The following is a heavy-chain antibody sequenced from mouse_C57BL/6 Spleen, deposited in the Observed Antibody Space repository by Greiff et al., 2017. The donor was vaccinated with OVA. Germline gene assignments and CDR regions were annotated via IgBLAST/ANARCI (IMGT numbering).Heavy chain of an antibody. CDR1: GYAFTNYL. CDR3: ARDYGSSHAMDY. J-gene: IGHJ4*01. D-gene: IGHD1-1*01. CDR2: INPGSGGT. Sequence: QVQLKQSGAELVRPGTSVKVSCKASGYAFTNYLIEWVKQRPGQGLEWIGVINPGSGGTNYNEKFKGKATLTADKSSSTAYMQLSSLTSEDSAVYFCARDYGSSHAMDYWGQGTSVTVSS. V-gene: IGHV1-54*01.